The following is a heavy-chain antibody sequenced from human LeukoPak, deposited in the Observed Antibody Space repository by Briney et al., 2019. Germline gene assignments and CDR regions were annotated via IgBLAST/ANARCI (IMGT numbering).Heavy chain of an antibody. V-gene: IGHV1-2*06. D-gene: IGHD2-21*02. CDR2: INPNSGGT. Sequence: ASVKISCKASGYTFTGYYMHWVLQAPGQGLEWMGRINPNSGGTNYAQKFQGRVTMTRDTSISTAYMELSRLRSDDTAVYYCARERSAYCGGDCFLDFDYWGQGTLVTVSS. CDR1: GYTFTGYY. J-gene: IGHJ4*02. CDR3: ARERSAYCGGDCFLDFDY.